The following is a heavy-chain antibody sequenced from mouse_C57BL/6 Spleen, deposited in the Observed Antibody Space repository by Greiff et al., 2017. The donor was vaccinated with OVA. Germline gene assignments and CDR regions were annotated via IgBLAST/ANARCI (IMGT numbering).Heavy chain of an antibody. CDR1: GYTFTTYP. CDR3: ARGGYYSNSYFDV. CDR2: FHPYNDDT. D-gene: IGHD2-5*01. J-gene: IGHJ1*03. V-gene: IGHV1-47*01. Sequence: VKLQQSGAELVKPGASVKMSCKASGYTFTTYPIEWMKQNHGKSLEWIGNFHPYNDDTKYNEKFKGKATLTVEKSSSTVYLELSRLTSDDSAVYYCARGGYYSNSYFDVWGTWTTVTVSS.